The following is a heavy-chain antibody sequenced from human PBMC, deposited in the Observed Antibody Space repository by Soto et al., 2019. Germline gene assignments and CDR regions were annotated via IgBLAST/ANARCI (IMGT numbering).Heavy chain of an antibody. J-gene: IGHJ4*02. CDR1: GFPFRNYA. CDR2: ITGSSHNT. V-gene: IGHV3-23*01. CDR3: ATTMAARQDYFNN. Sequence: PGGSRRLSCAASGFPFRNYAMTWVRQAPGKGLEWVSTITGSSHNTYYADSVKGRFTISRDNSKNTLYLQMNNLRVEDTAVYYCATTMAARQDYFNNWGQGTRVTVSS. D-gene: IGHD6-6*01.